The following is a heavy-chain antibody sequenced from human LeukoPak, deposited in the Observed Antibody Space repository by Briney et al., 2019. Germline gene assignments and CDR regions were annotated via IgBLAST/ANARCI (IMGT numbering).Heavy chain of an antibody. Sequence: ASVKVSRKASGYTFTSYYMHWVRQAPGQGLEWMGIINPSGGSTSYAQKFQGRVTMTRDTSTSTVYMELSSLRSEDTAVYYCARDRSLSRDGYNYAPHGAFDIWGQGTMVTVSS. V-gene: IGHV1-46*01. CDR3: ARDRSLSRDGYNYAPHGAFDI. CDR2: INPSGGST. CDR1: GYTFTSYY. D-gene: IGHD5-24*01. J-gene: IGHJ3*02.